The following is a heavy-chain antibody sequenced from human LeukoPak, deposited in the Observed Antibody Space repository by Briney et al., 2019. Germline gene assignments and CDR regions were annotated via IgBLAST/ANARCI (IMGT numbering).Heavy chain of an antibody. Sequence: GGSLRLSCAASGFTFNIYTMNWVRQAPGKGLEWVAYISSSSSTKYYADSVKGRFTISRDNAKSSLYLQMDSLRDEDTAVYYCARDPTSTYQFDSWGQGTLVTVSS. J-gene: IGHJ4*02. CDR2: ISSSSSTK. CDR1: GFTFNIYT. D-gene: IGHD2-2*01. V-gene: IGHV3-48*02. CDR3: ARDPTSTYQFDS.